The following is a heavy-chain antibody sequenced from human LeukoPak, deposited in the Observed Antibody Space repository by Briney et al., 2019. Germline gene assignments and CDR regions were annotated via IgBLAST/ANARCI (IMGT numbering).Heavy chain of an antibody. CDR2: IYHSGST. J-gene: IGHJ4*02. CDR1: GYSISSGYY. CDR3: AKRGVVIRVILVGFHKEAYYFDS. Sequence: PSETLSLTCTVSGYSISSGYYWGWIRQPPGKGLEWIGSIYHSGSTYYNPSLKSRVTISVDTSKNQFSLKLSSVTAADTAVYFCAKRGVVIRVILVGFHKEAYYFDSWGQGALVTVSS. D-gene: IGHD3-22*01. V-gene: IGHV4-38-2*02.